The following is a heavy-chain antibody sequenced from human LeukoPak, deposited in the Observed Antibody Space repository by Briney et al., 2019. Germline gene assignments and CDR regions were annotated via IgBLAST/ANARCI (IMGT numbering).Heavy chain of an antibody. J-gene: IGHJ6*02. CDR2: IDPSDSYT. V-gene: IGHV5-10-1*01. CDR1: GYSFTSYW. CDR3: AGPDGYNSDGMDV. D-gene: IGHD5-24*01. Sequence: GESLKISCKGSGYSFTSYWISWVRQMPGKGLEWMGRIDPSDSYTNYSPSFQGHVTISADKSISTAYLQWSSLKASDTAMYYCAGPDGYNSDGMDVWGQETKVTVSS.